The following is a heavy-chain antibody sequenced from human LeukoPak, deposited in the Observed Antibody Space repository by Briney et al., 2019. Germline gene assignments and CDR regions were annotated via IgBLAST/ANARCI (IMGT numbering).Heavy chain of an antibody. CDR2: IYYSGST. J-gene: IGHJ4*02. D-gene: IGHD3-10*01. CDR1: GGSISSSSYY. Sequence: SETLSLTCTVSGGSISSSSYYWGWIRQPPGKGLEWIGSIYYSGSTYYNPSLKSRVTISVDTSKNQFSLKLSSVTAADTAVYYCARTGRRGRQAPKDDYWGQGTLVTVSS. V-gene: IGHV4-39*07. CDR3: ARTGRRGRQAPKDDY.